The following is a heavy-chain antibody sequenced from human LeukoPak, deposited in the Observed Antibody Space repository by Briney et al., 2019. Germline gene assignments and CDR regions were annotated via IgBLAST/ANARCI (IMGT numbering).Heavy chain of an antibody. J-gene: IGHJ4*02. Sequence: SETPSLTCTVSGDSISSGNFYWSWIRQPAGKGLEWIGRIYTSGTTNYNPSLKSRVTISVDTSKNQFSLNLSSVTAADTAVYYCARVKIMGTPYFDYWGQGTLVTVSS. V-gene: IGHV4-61*02. CDR3: ARVKIMGTPYFDY. D-gene: IGHD4-23*01. CDR2: IYTSGTT. CDR1: GDSISSGNFY.